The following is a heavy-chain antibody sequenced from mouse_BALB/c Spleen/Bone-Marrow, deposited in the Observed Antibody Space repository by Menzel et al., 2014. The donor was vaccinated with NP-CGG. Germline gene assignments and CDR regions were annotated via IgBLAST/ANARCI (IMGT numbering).Heavy chain of an antibody. CDR1: GYTFTSYV. Sequence: LQESGPELVKPGASVKMSCKASGYTFTSYVMHWVKQKPGQGLEWIGYINPYNDGTKYNEKFKGKATLTSDKSSSTAYMELSSLTSEDYAVYYCARSLYGYDWYFDVWGAGTTVTVSS. CDR2: INPYNDGT. D-gene: IGHD2-2*01. V-gene: IGHV1-14*01. CDR3: ARSLYGYDWYFDV. J-gene: IGHJ1*01.